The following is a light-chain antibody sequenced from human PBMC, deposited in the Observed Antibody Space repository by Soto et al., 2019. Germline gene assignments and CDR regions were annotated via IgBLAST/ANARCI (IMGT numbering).Light chain of an antibody. J-gene: IGKJ2*01. CDR2: EAS. CDR1: HDISTY. Sequence: IQLTQSPSLLSASVGDRVTITCRASHDISTYLAWYQQKPGKAPKLMIYEASTLQSGVPSRFSGSGSGTEFTLTISSLEPEDFATYYCQQSYSTPTFGQGTKVDIK. CDR3: QQSYSTPT. V-gene: IGKV1-9*01.